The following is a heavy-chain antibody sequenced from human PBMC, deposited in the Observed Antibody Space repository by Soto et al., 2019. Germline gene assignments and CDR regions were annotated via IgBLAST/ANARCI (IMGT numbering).Heavy chain of an antibody. CDR1: GFTFDDYA. CDR2: ISWNSGSI. V-gene: IGHV3-9*01. J-gene: IGHJ4*02. Sequence: PGGSLRLSCAASGFTFDDYAMHWVRQAPGKGLEWVSGISWNSGSIGYADSVKGRFTISRDNAKNSLYLQMNSLRAEDTALYYCAKDTFRGVRVLGYWGQGTLVTVSS. CDR3: AKDTFRGVRVLGY. D-gene: IGHD3-16*01.